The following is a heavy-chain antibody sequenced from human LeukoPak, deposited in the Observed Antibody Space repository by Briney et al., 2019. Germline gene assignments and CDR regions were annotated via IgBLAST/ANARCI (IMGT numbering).Heavy chain of an antibody. CDR1: GGSFSGYY. D-gene: IGHD3-3*01. J-gene: IGHJ5*02. CDR3: ARRITIFGVAHWFDP. Sequence: SETLSLTCAVYGGSFSGYYWSWIRQPPGKGLEWIGEINHSGSTNYNPSLKSRVTISVDTSKNQFSLKLSSAAAADTAVYYCARRITIFGVAHWFDPWGQGTLVTVSS. V-gene: IGHV4-34*01. CDR2: INHSGST.